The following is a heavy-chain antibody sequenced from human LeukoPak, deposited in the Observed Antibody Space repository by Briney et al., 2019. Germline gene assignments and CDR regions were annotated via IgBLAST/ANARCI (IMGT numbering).Heavy chain of an antibody. CDR2: IRYDGSNK. Sequence: GGSLRLSCAASGFTFSSYGMHWARQAPGKGLEWVAFIRYDGSNKYYADSVKGRFTISRDNSKNTLYLQMNSLRAEDTAVYYCAKGLQGRLGELSVDYWGQGTLVTVSS. CDR1: GFTFSSYG. J-gene: IGHJ4*02. CDR3: AKGLQGRLGELSVDY. V-gene: IGHV3-30*02. D-gene: IGHD3-16*02.